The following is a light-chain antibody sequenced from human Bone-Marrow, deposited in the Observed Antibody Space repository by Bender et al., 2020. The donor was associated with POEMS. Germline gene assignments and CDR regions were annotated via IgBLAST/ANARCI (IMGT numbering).Light chain of an antibody. V-gene: IGLV2-14*01. CDR2: DVN. CDR1: TLYIGDNIY. J-gene: IGLJ3*02. Sequence: QSALTQAASVSGFPGQSVTIPCTGSTLYIGDNIYVSWYRQYPGKAPQLVISDVNTRPSGIPPRFSAAKSGNTASLTVSEIQEEDEADYYCAAFVDNGWVFGGGTKLTVL. CDR3: AAFVDNGWV.